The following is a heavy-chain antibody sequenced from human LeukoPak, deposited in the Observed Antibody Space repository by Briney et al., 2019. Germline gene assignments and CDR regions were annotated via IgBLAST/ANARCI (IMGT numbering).Heavy chain of an antibody. V-gene: IGHV4-59*01. CDR2: IYYNGST. D-gene: IGHD4-17*01. CDR3: ARASTTVTLLDY. J-gene: IGHJ4*02. Sequence: SETLSLTCTVSGGSISSYYWSWLRQPPGKGLEWIGYIYYNGSTNYNPSLKSRVTISVDTSKNQFSLKLSSVTAADTAVYYCARASTTVTLLDYWGQGTLVTVSS. CDR1: GGSISSYY.